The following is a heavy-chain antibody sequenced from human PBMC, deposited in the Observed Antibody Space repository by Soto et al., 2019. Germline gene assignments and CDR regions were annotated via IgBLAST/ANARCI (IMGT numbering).Heavy chain of an antibody. D-gene: IGHD4-17*01. J-gene: IGHJ6*02. Sequence: QVQLQESGPGLVKPSQTLSLKCTVSGGSISSGGYYWTWIRQRPGKGLEWIGSIYYSGKTYYSPSLKSRVTISEDTSKNHFYLRLTSVTAADTAVYYCARDPSYGDYSYYGMDVWGQGKTLTVSS. CDR2: IYYSGKT. V-gene: IGHV4-31*02. CDR1: GGSISSGGYY. CDR3: ARDPSYGDYSYYGMDV.